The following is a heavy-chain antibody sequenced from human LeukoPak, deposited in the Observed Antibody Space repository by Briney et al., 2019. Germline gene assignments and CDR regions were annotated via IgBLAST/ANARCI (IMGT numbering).Heavy chain of an antibody. D-gene: IGHD6-13*01. V-gene: IGHV4-34*01. CDR2: INHSGST. CDR1: GGSFSGYY. J-gene: IGHJ3*02. CDR3: ARCPGSWSGYDAFDI. Sequence: SETLSLTCAVYGGSFSGYYWSWIRQPPGKGLEWIGEINHSGSTNYNPSLKSRVTISVDTSKNQFPLKLSSVTAADTAVYYCARCPGSWSGYDAFDIWGQGTMVTVSS.